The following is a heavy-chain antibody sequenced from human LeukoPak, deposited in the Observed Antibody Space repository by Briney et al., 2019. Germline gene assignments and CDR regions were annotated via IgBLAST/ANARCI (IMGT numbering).Heavy chain of an antibody. J-gene: IGHJ2*01. CDR2: IYYSGST. CDR1: GGSISSYY. V-gene: IGHV4-59*01. D-gene: IGHD5-18*01. CDR3: ARGEYSYANYWYFDL. Sequence: SETLSLTCTVSGGSISSYYWSWIRQPPGKGLEWIGYIYYSGSTNYNPSLKSRVTISVDTSKNQFSLKLSSATAADTAVYYCARGEYSYANYWYFDLWGRGTLVTVSS.